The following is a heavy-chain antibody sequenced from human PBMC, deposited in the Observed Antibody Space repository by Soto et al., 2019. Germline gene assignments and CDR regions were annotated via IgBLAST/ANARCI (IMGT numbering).Heavy chain of an antibody. V-gene: IGHV1-69*01. D-gene: IGHD6-19*01. J-gene: IGHJ4*02. Sequence: QVRLVQSGPEVRKPGFSVKVSCKASGDTFTTSAISWCRRALGQGLEWMGGIVPTFAPDTYAPKFQGRVTISADESTNTFYMELSSLKSEDTAVYYCARGLEYTTGWHDFDYWGQGTLVTVSS. CDR1: GDTFTTSA. CDR2: IVPTFAPD. CDR3: ARGLEYTTGWHDFDY.